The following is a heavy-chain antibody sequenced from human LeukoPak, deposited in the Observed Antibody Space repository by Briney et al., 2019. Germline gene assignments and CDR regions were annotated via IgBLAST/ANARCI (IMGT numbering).Heavy chain of an antibody. V-gene: IGHV3-21*04. D-gene: IGHD3-22*01. J-gene: IGHJ4*02. CDR2: IISSGSYI. Sequence: GGSLRLSCAASGFTFSSYTMNWVRQAPGKGLEWVSSIISSGSYIYYADSVKGRFTISRDNPKNTLYLQMNSLRAEDTAVYFCAKRGVVIRVILVGFHKEAYYFDSWGQGALVTVSS. CDR3: AKRGVVIRVILVGFHKEAYYFDS. CDR1: GFTFSSYT.